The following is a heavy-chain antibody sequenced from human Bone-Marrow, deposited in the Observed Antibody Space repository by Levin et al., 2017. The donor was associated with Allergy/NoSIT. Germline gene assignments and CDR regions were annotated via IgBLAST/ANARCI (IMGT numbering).Heavy chain of an antibody. D-gene: IGHD6-13*01. CDR2: IRNKANRHTT. J-gene: IGHJ4*02. CDR1: GFSFSDHY. Sequence: GGSLRLSCAVSGFSFSDHYMDWVRQAPGKGLEWVGRIRNKANRHTTEYAASVQGRLTISRDDSENSLYLEMNRLKPEDTAVYYCAREGAAAGDFDYWGQGALVTVSS. V-gene: IGHV3-72*01. CDR3: AREGAAAGDFDY.